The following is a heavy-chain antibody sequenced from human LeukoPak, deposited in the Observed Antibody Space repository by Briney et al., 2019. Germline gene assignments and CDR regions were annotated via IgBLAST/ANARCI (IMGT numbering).Heavy chain of an antibody. D-gene: IGHD1-1*01. Sequence: GGSLRLSCTASGFNFDNYGMSWVRQPPGKGLEWVSGINWNGGSTSYADSVKGRFVISRDNTNNSLYLQMSGLRAEDTAFYFCAREQQPSDFWGPGTLVAVSS. CDR2: INWNGGST. CDR3: AREQQPSDF. J-gene: IGHJ4*02. CDR1: GFNFDNYG. V-gene: IGHV3-20*04.